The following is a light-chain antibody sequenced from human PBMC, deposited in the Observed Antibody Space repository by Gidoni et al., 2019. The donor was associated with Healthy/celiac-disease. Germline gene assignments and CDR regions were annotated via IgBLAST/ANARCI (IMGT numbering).Light chain of an antibody. V-gene: IGKV2-28*01. Sequence: DIVMTQSPLSLPVTPGEPTSISCRSSQSPLHSNGYNYLDWYLQKPGQSPQLLISLGSNRASGVPDRFSSSGAGTDFTLKISRVEAEDVGVYYCMQAIQTRWTFXXXTKVEIK. CDR1: QSPLHSNGYNY. CDR2: LGS. J-gene: IGKJ1*01. CDR3: MQAIQTRWT.